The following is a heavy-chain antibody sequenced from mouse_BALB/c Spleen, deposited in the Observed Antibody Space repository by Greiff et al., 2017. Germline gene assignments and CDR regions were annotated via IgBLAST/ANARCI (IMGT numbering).Heavy chain of an antibody. Sequence: VQLKESGAELVRPGALVKLSCKASGFNIKDYYMHWVKQRPEQGLEWIGWIDPENGNTIYDPKFQGKASITADTSSNTAYLQLSSLTSEDTAVYYCASYYGSSYDYYAMDYWGQGTSVTVSA. CDR3: ASYYGSSYDYYAMDY. V-gene: IGHV14-1*02. J-gene: IGHJ4*01. CDR2: IDPENGNT. CDR1: GFNIKDYY. D-gene: IGHD1-1*01.